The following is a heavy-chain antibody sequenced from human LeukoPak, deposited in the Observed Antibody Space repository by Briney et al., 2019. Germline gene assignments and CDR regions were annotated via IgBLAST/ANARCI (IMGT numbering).Heavy chain of an antibody. D-gene: IGHD3-22*01. CDR3: ARDRAGFYDSTSYYYDAFDI. Sequence: GGSLRLSCAASGFSFSSYSMNWVPQAPGKGLEWVSSISSSSSYISYADSVKGRFTISRDNAKNSLYLQMNSLRAEDTAVYYCARDRAGFYDSTSYYYDAFDIWGQGTVVTVSS. J-gene: IGHJ3*02. CDR1: GFSFSSYS. CDR2: ISSSSSYI. V-gene: IGHV3-21*01.